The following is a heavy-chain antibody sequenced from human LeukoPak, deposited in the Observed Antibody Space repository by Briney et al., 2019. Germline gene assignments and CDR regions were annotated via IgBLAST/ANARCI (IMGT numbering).Heavy chain of an antibody. V-gene: IGHV3-23*01. CDR2: ISGSGGST. Sequence: PGGSLRLSCAASGFTFSSYAMSWVRQAPGKGLEWVSVISGSGGSTYYADSVKGRFTISRDNSKNTLYLQMNSLRAEDTAVYYCAKDHYYDSSAFDYWGQGTLVTVSS. CDR3: AKDHYYDSSAFDY. D-gene: IGHD3-22*01. J-gene: IGHJ4*02. CDR1: GFTFSSYA.